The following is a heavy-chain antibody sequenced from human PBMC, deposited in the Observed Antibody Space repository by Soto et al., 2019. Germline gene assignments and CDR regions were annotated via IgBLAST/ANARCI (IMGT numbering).Heavy chain of an antibody. CDR2: IIPILGIA. J-gene: IGHJ4*02. V-gene: IGHV1-69*02. CDR3: ARTPDDSSGYYWDFDN. CDR1: GGTFSSYT. Sequence: SVKVSCKASGGTFSSYTISWVRQAPGQGLEWMGRIIPILGIANYAQKFQGRVTITADKSTSTAYMELSSLRSEDTAVYYCARTPDDSSGYYWDFDNWGKGSLVTVAS. D-gene: IGHD3-22*01.